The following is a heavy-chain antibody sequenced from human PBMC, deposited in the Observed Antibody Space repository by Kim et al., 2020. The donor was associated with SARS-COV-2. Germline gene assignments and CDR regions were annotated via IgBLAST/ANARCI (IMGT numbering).Heavy chain of an antibody. CDR3: AREPPTTVTTNY. D-gene: IGHD4-17*01. J-gene: IGHJ4*02. Sequence: YYNPSLKSRVTISVDTSKNQFSLKLSSVTAADTAVYYCAREPPTTVTTNYWGQGTLVTVSS. V-gene: IGHV4-39*07.